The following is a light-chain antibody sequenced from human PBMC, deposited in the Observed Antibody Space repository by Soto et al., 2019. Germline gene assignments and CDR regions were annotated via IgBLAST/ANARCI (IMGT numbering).Light chain of an antibody. J-gene: IGLJ3*02. CDR2: EVT. CDR3: TSYVGNDIWL. Sequence: QSALTQPPSAAGSLGQSVTISCTGTSSDVGAYKYVSWYQQNPGKAPKLMIYEVTKRPSGVPDRFSGSKSGNTASLTVSGRQAEEEADYYCTSYVGNDIWLFGGGTKLTVL. V-gene: IGLV2-8*01. CDR1: SSDVGAYKY.